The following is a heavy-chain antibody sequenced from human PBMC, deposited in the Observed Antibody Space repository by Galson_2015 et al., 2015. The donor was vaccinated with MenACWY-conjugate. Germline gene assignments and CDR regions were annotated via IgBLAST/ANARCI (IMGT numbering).Heavy chain of an antibody. V-gene: IGHV1-18*01. Sequence: SVKVSCKASGYTFTMFGISWVRQAPGQGLEWMGWISAYNGNTNYAQKFQGRATMTTDTSTSTAYMELRSLRSDDTAVYYCARDLGEDITIFFDYWGQGTLVTVSS. D-gene: IGHD3-9*01. J-gene: IGHJ4*02. CDR1: GYTFTMFG. CDR2: ISAYNGNT. CDR3: ARDLGEDITIFFDY.